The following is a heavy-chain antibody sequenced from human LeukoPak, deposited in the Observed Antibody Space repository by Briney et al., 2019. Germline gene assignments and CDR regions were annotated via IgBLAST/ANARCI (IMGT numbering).Heavy chain of an antibody. Sequence: GGSLRLSCAASGFTFSNAWMSWIRQAPGKGLEWVSYISSSGSHTMYADSVKGRFTISRDNAKNSLSLQVNSLRVDDTAVYYCARVGSIAAAGTPDYWGQGTLVTVSS. CDR2: ISSSGSHT. CDR1: GFTFSNAW. D-gene: IGHD6-13*01. V-gene: IGHV3-11*06. CDR3: ARVGSIAAAGTPDY. J-gene: IGHJ4*02.